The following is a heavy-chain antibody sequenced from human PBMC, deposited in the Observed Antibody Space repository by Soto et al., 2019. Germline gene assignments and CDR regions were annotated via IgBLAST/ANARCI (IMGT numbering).Heavy chain of an antibody. V-gene: IGHV4-31*02. D-gene: IGHD1-26*01. CDR2: IFNSGTT. CDR3: ALALGPTTGLDY. CDR1: GDSTVSHYH. J-gene: IGHJ4*02. Sequence: SLTCSVCGDSTVSHYHWTWIRQPPGKGLEWMGYIFNSGTTFYNPSLTSRLSISMDTSGNHFSLELRSVTAADTAVYYCALALGPTTGLDYWGQGTLVTVSS.